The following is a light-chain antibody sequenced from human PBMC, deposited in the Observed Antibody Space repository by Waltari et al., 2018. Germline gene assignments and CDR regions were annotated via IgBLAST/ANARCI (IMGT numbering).Light chain of an antibody. J-gene: IGKJ4*01. CDR1: QSVTSIA. CDR3: QHYDGLVVT. Sequence: ETVLTQSPGTLSLSPGERATLSCRASQSVTSIALIWYQQKPGQAPSLLSYGASRRATGIPDRFSCSGSGTDFTLTISRLEPEDFAVYYCQHYDGLVVTFGGGTKVEI. CDR2: GAS. V-gene: IGKV3-20*01.